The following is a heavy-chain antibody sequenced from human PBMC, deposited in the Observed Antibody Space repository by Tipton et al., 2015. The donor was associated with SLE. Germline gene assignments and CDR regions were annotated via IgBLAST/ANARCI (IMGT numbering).Heavy chain of an antibody. CDR3: ARGPLLDL. V-gene: IGHV4-34*01. J-gene: IGHJ2*01. D-gene: IGHD5/OR15-5a*01. CDR1: GGSISSYY. Sequence: TLSLTCTVSGGSISSYYWSWIRQPPGKGLEWIREINHSGSTNYNPSLKSRVTISVDTSKNQFSLKLSSVTAADTAVYYCARGPLLDLWGRGTLVTVSS. CDR2: INHSGST.